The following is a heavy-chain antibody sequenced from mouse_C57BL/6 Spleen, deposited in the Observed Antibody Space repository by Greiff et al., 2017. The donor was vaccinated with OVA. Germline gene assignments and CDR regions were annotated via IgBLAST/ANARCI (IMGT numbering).Heavy chain of an antibody. V-gene: IGHV1-7*01. CDR2: INPSSGYT. D-gene: IGHD1-1*01. CDR3: ARATTVVAGDFDV. Sequence: QVQLLQSGAELAKPGASVKLSCKASGYTFTSYWMHWVKQRPGQGLEWIGFINPSSGYTKYNQKFKDKATLTADKSSSTAYMQLSSLTYEDSAVYYCARATTVVAGDFDVWGTGTTVTVSS. CDR1: GYTFTSYW. J-gene: IGHJ1*03.